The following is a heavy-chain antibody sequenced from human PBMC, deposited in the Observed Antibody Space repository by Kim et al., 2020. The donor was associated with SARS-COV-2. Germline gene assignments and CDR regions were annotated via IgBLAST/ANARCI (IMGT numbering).Heavy chain of an antibody. D-gene: IGHD2-15*01. Sequence: FTIARDNSKNTLYLQMNSLRAEDTAVYYCAKEGYCSGGSCYSYYYGMDVWGQGTTVTVSS. V-gene: IGHV3-33*06. J-gene: IGHJ6*02. CDR3: AKEGYCSGGSCYSYYYGMDV.